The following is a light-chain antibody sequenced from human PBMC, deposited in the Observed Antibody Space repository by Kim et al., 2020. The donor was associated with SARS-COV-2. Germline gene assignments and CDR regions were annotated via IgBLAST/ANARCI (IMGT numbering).Light chain of an antibody. CDR1: SSNIGSNN. V-gene: IGLV1-44*01. CDR2: SNN. CDR3: AVWDDSLKQGV. Sequence: QSVLTQPPSASGTPGQRVTISCSGSSSNIGSNNVVWYQQLPGVAPNLLIYSNNQRPSGIPDRFSGSRSGTSASLAISGLQSGDEADYYCAVWDDSLKQGVFGGGTQLTVL. J-gene: IGLJ3*02.